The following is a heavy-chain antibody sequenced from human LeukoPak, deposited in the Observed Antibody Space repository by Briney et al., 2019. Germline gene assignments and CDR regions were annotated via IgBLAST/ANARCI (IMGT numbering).Heavy chain of an antibody. CDR1: GFTVSSNY. CDR2: IYSGGST. J-gene: IGHJ4*02. D-gene: IGHD3-22*01. Sequence: GGSLRLSCAASGFTVSSNYMSWVRQAPGKGLECVSVIYSGGSTYYADSVKGRFTISRDNSKNTLYLQMNSLRAEDTAVYYCALDYYDSSGYYDANPFFDYWGQGTLVTVSS. CDR3: ALDYYDSSGYYDANPFFDY. V-gene: IGHV3-66*01.